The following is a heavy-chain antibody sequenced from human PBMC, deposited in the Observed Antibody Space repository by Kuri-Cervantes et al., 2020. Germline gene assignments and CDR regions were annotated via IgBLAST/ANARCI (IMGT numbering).Heavy chain of an antibody. CDR3: AREVGYCSGGSRSNWFDP. V-gene: IGHV4-59*01. Sequence: GSLRLSCTVSGGSISSYYWSWIRQPPGKGLEWIGYIYYSGSTNYNPSLKSRVTISVDTSKNQFSLKLSSVTAADTAVYYCAREVGYCSGGSRSNWFDPWGQGTLVTVSS. J-gene: IGHJ5*02. D-gene: IGHD2-15*01. CDR2: IYYSGST. CDR1: GGSISSYY.